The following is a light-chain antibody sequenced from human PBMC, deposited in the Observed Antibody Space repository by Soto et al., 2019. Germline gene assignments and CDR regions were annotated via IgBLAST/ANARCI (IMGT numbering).Light chain of an antibody. CDR3: MQGSHRPPRYT. J-gene: IGKJ2*01. CDR1: QSLVYSDGNTF. V-gene: IGKV2-30*01. CDR2: KVS. Sequence: DVVMTQSPLSLSVTLGQPASISCRSSQSLVYSDGNTFFNWFHQRPGQSPRRLIYKVSNRDSGVPDKFSGSGSATDFTLRISRVEAEDVGVYYCMQGSHRPPRYTFGQGTKLEIK.